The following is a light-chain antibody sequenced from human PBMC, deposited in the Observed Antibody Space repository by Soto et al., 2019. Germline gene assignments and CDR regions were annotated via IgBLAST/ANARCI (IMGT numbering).Light chain of an antibody. CDR2: GAS. CDR1: QSVDSR. J-gene: IGKJ4*01. CDR3: QQYSKWPLA. Sequence: EVVLTQSPATLSVSPGEGATLSCKASQSVDSRLAWYQQKPGQAPRLLIEGASSRGTDIPARFSGSWSGTEFNLTITSRQSEDFAVYYCQQYSKWPLAFGGGTRVEIK. V-gene: IGKV3-15*01.